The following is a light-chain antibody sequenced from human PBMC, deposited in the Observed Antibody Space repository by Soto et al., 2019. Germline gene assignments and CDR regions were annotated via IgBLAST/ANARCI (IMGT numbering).Light chain of an antibody. CDR1: QSISSY. CDR3: QQSYSTPWT. Sequence: DIQMTQSPSSLSASVGDRVTITCRASQSISSYLNWYQQKPGNAPKLLISAASSLESGVPSRFSGSGSETDFTLTISSLQPEEFATYYCQQSYSTPWTFGQGTNVEIK. V-gene: IGKV1-39*01. J-gene: IGKJ1*01. CDR2: AAS.